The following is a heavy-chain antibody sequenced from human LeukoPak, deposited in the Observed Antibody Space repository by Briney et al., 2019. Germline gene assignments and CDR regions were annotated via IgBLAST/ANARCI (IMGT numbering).Heavy chain of an antibody. J-gene: IGHJ6*03. CDR3: ARDTVGATVYYYYYYMDV. V-gene: IGHV3-48*01. Sequence: PGGSLRLSCAASGFTFSSYSMNWVRQAPGRGLEWVSYISSSSTIYYADSVKGRFTISRDSAKNSLYLQMNSLRAEDTAVYYCARDTVGATVYYYYYYMDVWGKGTTVTVSS. CDR2: ISSSSTI. CDR1: GFTFSSYS. D-gene: IGHD1-26*01.